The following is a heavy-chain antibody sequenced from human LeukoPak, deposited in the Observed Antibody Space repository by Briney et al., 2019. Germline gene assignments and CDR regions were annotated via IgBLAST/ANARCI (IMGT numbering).Heavy chain of an antibody. CDR2: ISAYNGNT. Sequence: GGSLRLSCAASGFTFTSYGISWVRQAPGQGLEWLGWISAYNGNTNYAQKLQGRVTMTTDTSTSTAYMELRSLRSDDTAVYYCARDRVLSLWFGELYYMDVWGKGTTVTISS. CDR3: ARDRVLSLWFGELYYMDV. D-gene: IGHD3-10*01. J-gene: IGHJ6*03. V-gene: IGHV1-18*01. CDR1: GFTFTSYG.